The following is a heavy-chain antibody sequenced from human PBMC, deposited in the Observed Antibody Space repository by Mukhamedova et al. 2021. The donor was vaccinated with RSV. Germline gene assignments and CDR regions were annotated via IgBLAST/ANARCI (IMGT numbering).Heavy chain of an antibody. CDR1: Y. CDR3: ARDLATGYTSTWYVP. D-gene: IGHD5-24*01. J-gene: IGHJ5*02. Sequence: YIHWVRQTPGQGLEWMGWINPNSGATNYAQNFQGRVTMTRDTSIDTAYMELNSLRSDDTAVYYCARDLATGYTSTWYVPWGQGT. CDR2: INPNSGAT. V-gene: IGHV1-2*02.